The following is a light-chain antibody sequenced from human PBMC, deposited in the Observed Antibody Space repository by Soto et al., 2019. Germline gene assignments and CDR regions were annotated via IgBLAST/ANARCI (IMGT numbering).Light chain of an antibody. J-gene: IGKJ1*01. CDR3: HQYNNWPPWT. CDR1: QSISTN. CDR2: GAS. Sequence: EIVMTQSPTTLSVSAGERATLSCRTSQSISTNLAWYQQKPGQAPRLLIYGASTRAPGIPARFSGSGSGTEFTLTISSLQSEVFAVYFCHQYNNWPPWTFGQGTKVEI. V-gene: IGKV3-15*01.